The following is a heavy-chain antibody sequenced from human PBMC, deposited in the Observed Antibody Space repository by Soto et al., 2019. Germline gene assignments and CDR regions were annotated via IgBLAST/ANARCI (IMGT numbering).Heavy chain of an antibody. Sequence: SETLSRTCAVYGGSMSFYYWSWIRQPPGKGLEWIGYIHHSGDTDYNPSLKSRVTISVDRPQNQLSLKLTSVTTADTAVYYCACAQCRHRISYATHFRGPGTKV. V-gene: IGHV4-59*01. D-gene: IGHD2-2*01. CDR3: ACAQCRHRISYATHF. J-gene: IGHJ3*01. CDR1: GGSMSFYY. CDR2: IHHSGDT.